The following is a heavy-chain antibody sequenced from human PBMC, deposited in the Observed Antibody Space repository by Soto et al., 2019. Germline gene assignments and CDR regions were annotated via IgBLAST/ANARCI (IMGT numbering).Heavy chain of an antibody. CDR2: IYHSGTT. CDR3: ARQRGYDVDY. CDR1: GGSIRSGNW. J-gene: IGHJ4*02. V-gene: IGHV4-4*02. D-gene: IGHD5-12*01. Sequence: QVQLQESGPGLVEPSGTLSLTCAVSGGSIRSGNWWSWVRQPPGKGLEWIGEIYHSGTTNYNPSLKXXVXILXDKPKNQFPLKLTSVTAAGAAVYYGARQRGYDVDYWGQGTLVTVSS.